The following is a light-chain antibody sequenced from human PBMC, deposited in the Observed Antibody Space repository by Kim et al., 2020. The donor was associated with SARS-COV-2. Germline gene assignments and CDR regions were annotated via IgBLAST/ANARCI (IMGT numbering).Light chain of an antibody. CDR1: QSVSSGY. Sequence: LPPGESATPSCRASQSVSSGYLAWHQQKPGQAPRLLIYGASRRATGISDRFSGSGSGTDFTLTISRLEPEDFAVYYCQQYGGSLTFGGGTNVEIK. V-gene: IGKV3-20*01. CDR2: GAS. J-gene: IGKJ4*01. CDR3: QQYGGSLT.